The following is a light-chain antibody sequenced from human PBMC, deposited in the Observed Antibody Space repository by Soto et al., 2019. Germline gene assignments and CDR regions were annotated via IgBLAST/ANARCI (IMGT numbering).Light chain of an antibody. CDR2: NND. V-gene: IGLV1-47*02. CDR3: TATDDRLTEPV. Sequence: QLVLTQPPSASGTPGQRVTISCSGSSSNIETNLVHWYQHLPGASPRLLIFNNDQRPSAVPDRFSASKSGTSASLAISGLRSEDEADYYCTATDDRLTEPVFGGGTKLTVL. CDR1: SSNIETNL. J-gene: IGLJ2*01.